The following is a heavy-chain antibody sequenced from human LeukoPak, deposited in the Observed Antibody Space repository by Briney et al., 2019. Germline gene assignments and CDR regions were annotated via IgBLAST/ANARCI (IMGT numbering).Heavy chain of an antibody. CDR1: GFTFSSSA. Sequence: GGSLRLSCAASGFTFSSSAMSWVRQAPGKGLEWVSAISGSGGGTDYADSVKGRFTISRDNSKNTLYLQMNSLRAEDTAVYYCAKLRVALVTPYWGQGTLVTVSS. V-gene: IGHV3-23*01. D-gene: IGHD2-21*02. CDR2: ISGSGGGT. J-gene: IGHJ4*02. CDR3: AKLRVALVTPY.